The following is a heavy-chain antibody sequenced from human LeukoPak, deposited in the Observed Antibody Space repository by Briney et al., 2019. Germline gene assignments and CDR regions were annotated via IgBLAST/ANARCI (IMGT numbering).Heavy chain of an antibody. CDR3: ASGSYPTDAFDI. CDR2: INHSGST. D-gene: IGHD1-26*01. J-gene: IGHJ3*02. Sequence: PGGSLRLSCAASGFSFSVYWMHWVRQPPGKGLEWIGEINHSGSTNYDPSLKSRVTISVDTSKNQFSLKLSSVTAADTAVYYCASGSYPTDAFDIWGQGTMVTVSS. CDR1: GFSFSVYW. V-gene: IGHV4-34*01.